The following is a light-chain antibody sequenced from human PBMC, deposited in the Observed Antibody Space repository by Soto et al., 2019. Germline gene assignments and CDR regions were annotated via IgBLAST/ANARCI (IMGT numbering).Light chain of an antibody. V-gene: IGLV2-14*01. CDR3: SSYTTSNTRQIV. CDR1: GSDVDDYNY. J-gene: IGLJ1*01. CDR2: DVS. Sequence: QYVLTQPASVSGSPGQSITISCTGTGSDVDDYNYVSWYQQHPGKAPKFMIYDVSNRPSGVSNRFSGSKSGNTASLTISGLQAEDEADYYCSSYTTSNTRQIVFGTGTKVTVL.